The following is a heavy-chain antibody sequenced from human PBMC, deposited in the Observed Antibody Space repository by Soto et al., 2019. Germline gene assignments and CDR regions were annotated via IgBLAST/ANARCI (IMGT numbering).Heavy chain of an antibody. CDR2: IYFGGTT. Sequence: SETLSLTCTVSGGSIRSSSYSWSWIRQAPGKGLEWIGSIYFGGTTYYNPSLKTRVTISVDTSRSQFSLKLTSVTVADAAVYYCARRRVAVSGTSRFDPWGQGTQVTVSS. V-gene: IGHV4-39*01. CDR3: ARRRVAVSGTSRFDP. D-gene: IGHD1-7*01. J-gene: IGHJ5*02. CDR1: GGSIRSSSYS.